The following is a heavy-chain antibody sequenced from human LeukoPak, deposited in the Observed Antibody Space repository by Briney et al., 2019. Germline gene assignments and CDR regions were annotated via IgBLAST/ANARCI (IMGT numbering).Heavy chain of an antibody. V-gene: IGHV4-61*02. D-gene: IGHD3-22*01. CDR1: GGSISSSSYY. J-gene: IGHJ6*03. Sequence: PSETLSLTCTVSGGSISSSSYYWSWIRQPAGKGLEWIGRIYTSGSTNYNPSLKSRVTMSVDTSKNQFSLKLSSVTAADTAVYYCARNYYDSSGGYYMDVWGKGTTVTISS. CDR2: IYTSGST. CDR3: ARNYYDSSGGYYMDV.